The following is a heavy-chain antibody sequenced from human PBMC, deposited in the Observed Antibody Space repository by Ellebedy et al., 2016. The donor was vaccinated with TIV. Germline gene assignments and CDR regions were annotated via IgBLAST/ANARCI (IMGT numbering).Heavy chain of an antibody. Sequence: PGGSLRLSCAASGLTFSSHAMSWVRQAPGKGLEWVSSITESGGNTYYADSVKGRFTIARDNANSSLFLEMNSRRAEDTAVYYCARGVGSGWYRHYYVMDVWGQGTTVTVSS. CDR3: ARGVGSGWYRHYYVMDV. D-gene: IGHD6-19*01. V-gene: IGHV3-23*01. CDR2: ITESGGNT. J-gene: IGHJ6*02. CDR1: GLTFSSHA.